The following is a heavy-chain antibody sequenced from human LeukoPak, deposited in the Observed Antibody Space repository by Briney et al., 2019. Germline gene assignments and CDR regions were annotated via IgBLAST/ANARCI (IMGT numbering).Heavy chain of an antibody. CDR1: GFPFNSYP. CDR2: ISHDGSNK. Sequence: GGSLRLSCEASGFPFNSYPMHWVRQAPGLGLEWVGVISHDGSNKFYKESVEGRFTISRDNSKNTLCLYINIPTPEDTAMYYCVRSAVATADFDHWGQGALVIVSS. V-gene: IGHV3-30*04. D-gene: IGHD5-12*01. CDR3: VRSAVATADFDH. J-gene: IGHJ4*02.